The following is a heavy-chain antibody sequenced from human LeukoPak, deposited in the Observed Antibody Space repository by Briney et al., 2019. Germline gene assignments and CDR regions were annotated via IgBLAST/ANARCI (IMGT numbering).Heavy chain of an antibody. D-gene: IGHD3-16*01. CDR2: IGTTGNYI. V-gene: IGHV3-21*01. CDR1: GFTFSNYL. CDR3: ARDSYGWHDRWDY. Sequence: GGSLRLSCAASGFTFSNYLMNWVRQAPGKGLEWVSSIGTTGNYIYYSDSVKGRFTISRDNAKDSLFLQMNSLRTEDTGVYYCARDSYGWHDRWDYWGLGTQVVVSS. J-gene: IGHJ4*02.